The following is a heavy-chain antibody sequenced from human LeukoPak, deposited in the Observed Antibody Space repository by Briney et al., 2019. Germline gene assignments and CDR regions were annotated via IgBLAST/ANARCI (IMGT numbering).Heavy chain of an antibody. CDR2: ISSGDT. Sequence: SETLSLTCTVSGGSFSNYYWSWIRQPAGKGLEWIGRISSGDTNYNPSLKSRVTMSVDTSKNQFSLKLNSVSAADTAVYYCARDPQMTAEAGAFDIWGQGTTVTVSS. D-gene: IGHD6-19*01. V-gene: IGHV4-4*07. CDR1: GGSFSNYY. J-gene: IGHJ3*02. CDR3: ARDPQMTAEAGAFDI.